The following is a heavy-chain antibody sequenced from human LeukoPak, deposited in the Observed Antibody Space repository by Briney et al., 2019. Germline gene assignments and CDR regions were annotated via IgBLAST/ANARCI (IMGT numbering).Heavy chain of an antibody. J-gene: IGHJ4*02. D-gene: IGHD2-15*01. CDR3: ARLRSDIVVVVAARYFDY. CDR1: GYSFTSYW. Sequence: GESLKISCKGSGYSFTSYWIGWVRQMPGKGLEWMGIIYPGDSDTRYSPSFQGQVTISADKPVSTAYLQWSGLKASDTAMYYCARLRSDIVVVVAARYFDYWGQGTLVTVSS. CDR2: IYPGDSDT. V-gene: IGHV5-51*01.